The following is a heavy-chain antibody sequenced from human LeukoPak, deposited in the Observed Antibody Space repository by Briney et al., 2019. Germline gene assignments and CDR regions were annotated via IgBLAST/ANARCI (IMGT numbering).Heavy chain of an antibody. D-gene: IGHD3-22*01. CDR2: IIPIFGTA. CDR1: GGTFSSYA. Sequence: SVKVSCKASGGTFSSYAISWVRQAPGQGFEWMGGIIPIFGTANYAQKFQGRVTITTDESTSTAYMELSSLRSEDTAVYYCAREKGYYYDSSGYPRPDAFDIWGQGTMVTVSS. CDR3: AREKGYYYDSSGYPRPDAFDI. V-gene: IGHV1-69*05. J-gene: IGHJ3*02.